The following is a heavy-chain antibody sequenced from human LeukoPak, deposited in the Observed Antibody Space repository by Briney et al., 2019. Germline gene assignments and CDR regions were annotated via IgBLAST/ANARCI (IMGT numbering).Heavy chain of an antibody. Sequence: SETLSLTCTVSGASISTYYWSWIRQPPGKGLEWIGYIHFGGRTNYNPSLKSRVTISPDTSKNQFSLKLNSVTAADTAVYYCARAGVSCSFDYLGQGTLVTVSS. CDR1: GASISTYY. J-gene: IGHJ4*02. CDR3: ARAGVSCSFDY. D-gene: IGHD3-10*02. V-gene: IGHV4-59*01. CDR2: IHFGGRT.